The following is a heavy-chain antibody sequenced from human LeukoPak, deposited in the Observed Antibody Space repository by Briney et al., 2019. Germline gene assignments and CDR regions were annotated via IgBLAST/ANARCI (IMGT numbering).Heavy chain of an antibody. CDR1: GFTFSSYG. Sequence: PGGSLRLSCAASGFTFSSYGMHWVRQAPGKGLEWVAVISYDGSNKYYADSVKGRFTISRDNSKNTLYLQMNSPRAEDTAVYFCARMWGSSWSYFDYWGQGTLVTVSS. CDR3: ARMWGSSWSYFDY. V-gene: IGHV3-30*03. J-gene: IGHJ4*02. CDR2: ISYDGSNK. D-gene: IGHD6-13*01.